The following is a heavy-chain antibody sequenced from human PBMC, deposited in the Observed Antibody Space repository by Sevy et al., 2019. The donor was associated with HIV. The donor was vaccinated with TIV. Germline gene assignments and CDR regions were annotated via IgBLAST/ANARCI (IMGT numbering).Heavy chain of an antibody. CDR1: GFTFSGYA. J-gene: IGHJ4*02. CDR2: ISGSGGST. CDR3: AKDIRYYYDSSGYSGYFDY. D-gene: IGHD3-22*01. Sequence: GGSLRLSCSASGFTFSGYAMSWVRQAPGKGLEWVSAISGSGGSTYYADSVKGRFTISRDNSKNTLYLQMNSLRAEDTAVYYCAKDIRYYYDSSGYSGYFDYWGQGTLVTVSS. V-gene: IGHV3-23*01.